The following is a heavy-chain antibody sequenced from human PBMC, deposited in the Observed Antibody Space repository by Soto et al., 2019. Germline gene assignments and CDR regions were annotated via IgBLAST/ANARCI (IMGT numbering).Heavy chain of an antibody. Sequence: QAQLVQSGPEVKKPGASVKVSCKASAYTFSSYGISWVRQAPGQGLEWLGWISPYNDDTKYAQKLQGRFTMTTDTTTRTAYMNLRGLRSDDTAVYYCARGGYYDSSGSRNYHYYGLDVWGQGTTVTVSS. D-gene: IGHD3-22*01. CDR1: AYTFSSYG. V-gene: IGHV1-18*01. CDR3: ARGGYYDSSGSRNYHYYGLDV. J-gene: IGHJ6*02. CDR2: ISPYNDDT.